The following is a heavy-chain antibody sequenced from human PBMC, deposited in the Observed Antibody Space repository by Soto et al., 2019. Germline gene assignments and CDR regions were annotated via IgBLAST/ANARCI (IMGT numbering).Heavy chain of an antibody. J-gene: IGHJ4*02. V-gene: IGHV3-23*01. CDR2: ISGTGSST. CDR1: GFTFTSYA. Sequence: GGSLRLSCAASGFTFTSYAMSWVRQAPGKGLEWVSHISGTGSSTYYADSVKGRFTISRDSSRNTLYLQMSSLTVDNTAVYFCAKTLQSKLTPFDYWGLGTLVTVSS. CDR3: AKTLQSKLTPFDY. D-gene: IGHD3-9*01.